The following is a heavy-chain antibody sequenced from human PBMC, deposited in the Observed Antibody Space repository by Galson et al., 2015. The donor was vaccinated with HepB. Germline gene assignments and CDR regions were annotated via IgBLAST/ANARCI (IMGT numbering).Heavy chain of an antibody. J-gene: IGHJ6*02. Sequence: SVKVSCKASGYTFTSYGISWVRQAPGQGLEWMGWISAYNGNTNYAQKLQGRVTMTTDTSTSTAYMELRSLRSDDTAVYYCASSGNSGYDHRVYYYYGMDVWGQGATVTVSS. V-gene: IGHV1-18*01. CDR1: GYTFTSYG. CDR2: ISAYNGNT. CDR3: ASSGNSGYDHRVYYYYGMDV. D-gene: IGHD5-12*01.